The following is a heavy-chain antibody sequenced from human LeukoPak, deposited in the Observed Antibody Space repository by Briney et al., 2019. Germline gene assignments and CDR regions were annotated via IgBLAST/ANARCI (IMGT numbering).Heavy chain of an antibody. Sequence: GGSLRLSCAASGFTFSSYAMHWVRQAPGKGLEWVAVISYDGSNKYYADSVKGRFTISRDNSKNTLYLQMNSLRAEDTAVYYCAKDSRLWGQGTLVTVSS. CDR2: ISYDGSNK. CDR3: AKDSRL. J-gene: IGHJ4*02. CDR1: GFTFSSYA. V-gene: IGHV3-30*04.